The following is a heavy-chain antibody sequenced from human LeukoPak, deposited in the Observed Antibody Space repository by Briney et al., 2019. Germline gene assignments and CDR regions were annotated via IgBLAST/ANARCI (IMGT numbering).Heavy chain of an antibody. V-gene: IGHV4-34*01. CDR1: GGSFSGYY. CDR2: INHSGST. CDR3: ARLYDGSGYYYFDY. J-gene: IGHJ4*02. D-gene: IGHD3-22*01. Sequence: SETLSLTCAVYGGSFSGYYWSWIRQPPGKGLEWIGGINHSGSTNYNPSLKSRVTISVDTSKNQFSLKLSSVTAADTAVYYCARLYDGSGYYYFDYWGQGTLVTVSS.